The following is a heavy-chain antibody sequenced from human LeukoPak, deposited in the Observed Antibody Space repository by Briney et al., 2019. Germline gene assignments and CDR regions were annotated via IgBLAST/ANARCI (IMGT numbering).Heavy chain of an antibody. CDR3: AREDSSGSLDY. V-gene: IGHV3-7*01. J-gene: IGHJ4*02. Sequence: GSLRLSCAASGFTFSSYSMSWVRQAPGKGLEWVANIKQDGSEKYYVDSVKGRFTISRDNAKNSLYLQMNSLRAEDTAVYYCAREDSSGSLDYWGQGTLVTVSS. CDR2: IKQDGSEK. D-gene: IGHD3-22*01. CDR1: GFTFSSYS.